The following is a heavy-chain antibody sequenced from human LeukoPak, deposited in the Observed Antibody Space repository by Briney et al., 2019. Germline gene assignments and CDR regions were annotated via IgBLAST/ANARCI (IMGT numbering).Heavy chain of an antibody. J-gene: IGHJ4*02. CDR1: GDSISSYY. D-gene: IGHD3-22*01. CDR3: AKTYYYDPFDF. CDR2: IYYSGST. Sequence: SETLSLTCTVSGDSISSYYWGWIRQPPGKGLEWIGNIYYSGSTYYNPSLKSRVTISVDTSKNQFSLKLSSVTAADTAVYYCAKTYYYDPFDFWGQGTLVTVSS. V-gene: IGHV4-39*01.